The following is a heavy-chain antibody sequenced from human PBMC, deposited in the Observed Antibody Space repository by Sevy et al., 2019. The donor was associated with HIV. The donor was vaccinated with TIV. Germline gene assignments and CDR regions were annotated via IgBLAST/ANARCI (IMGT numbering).Heavy chain of an antibody. D-gene: IGHD2-2*02. CDR3: ARVCSSTSCYTGLSWFDS. Sequence: SETLSLTCTVSGGSISSYYWSWIRQPPGKGLEWIGYIYYRGSTNYNPSIKSRVTISVDTSKNQFSLKLSSVTAADTAVYYCARVCSSTSCYTGLSWFDSWGQGTLVTVSS. CDR2: IYYRGST. V-gene: IGHV4-59*01. CDR1: GGSISSYY. J-gene: IGHJ5*01.